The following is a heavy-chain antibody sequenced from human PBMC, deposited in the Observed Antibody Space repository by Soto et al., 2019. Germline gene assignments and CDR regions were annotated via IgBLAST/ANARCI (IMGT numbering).Heavy chain of an antibody. J-gene: IGHJ4*02. V-gene: IGHV4-31*03. D-gene: IGHD3-22*01. CDR2: IYYSGST. CDR3: ARGAPVVNDY. Sequence: SETLSLTCTVSGGSISSGGYYWSWIRQHPGKGLEWIGYIYYSGSTYYNPSLKSRVTISVDTSKNQFSLKLSSVTAADTAVYYCARGAPVVNDYWGQGTQVTVSS. CDR1: GGSISSGGYY.